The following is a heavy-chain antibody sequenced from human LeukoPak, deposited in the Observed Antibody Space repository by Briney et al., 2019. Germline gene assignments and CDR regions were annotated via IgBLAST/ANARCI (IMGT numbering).Heavy chain of an antibody. CDR3: AKEGSMVRGVTHFDY. Sequence: GGSLRLSCAASGFTFSSYAMSWVRQAPGKGLEWVSAISCSGGSTYYADSVKGRFTISRDNSKNTLYLQMNSLRAEDTAVYYCAKEGSMVRGVTHFDYWGQGTLVTVSS. V-gene: IGHV3-23*01. CDR1: GFTFSSYA. J-gene: IGHJ4*02. D-gene: IGHD3-10*01. CDR2: ISCSGGST.